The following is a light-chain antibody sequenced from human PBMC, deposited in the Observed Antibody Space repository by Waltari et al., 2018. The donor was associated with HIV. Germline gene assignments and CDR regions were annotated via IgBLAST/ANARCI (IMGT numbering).Light chain of an antibody. CDR3: AAYDDNLPGWM. Sequence: QSVLTQPPSASGTPGQRVPISCSGSSPTIGSNSVFWYQQFPGTAPKVLIYRNDQRPSGVPDRFSASRSGTSASLVISGLRSEDEADYYCAAYDDNLPGWMFGGGTKLTAL. J-gene: IGLJ3*02. V-gene: IGLV1-47*01. CDR1: SPTIGSNS. CDR2: RND.